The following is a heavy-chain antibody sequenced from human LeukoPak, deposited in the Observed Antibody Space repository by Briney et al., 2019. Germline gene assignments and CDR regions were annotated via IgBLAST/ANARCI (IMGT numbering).Heavy chain of an antibody. CDR3: TQYYYGSGSYYPFDY. D-gene: IGHD3-10*01. J-gene: IGHJ4*02. Sequence: GGSLRLSCTASGFTFGDYAMSWFRQAPGKGLEWEGFIRSKAYGGTTEYAASVRGRFTISRDDSKSIAYLQMNSLKTEDTAVYYCTQYYYGSGSYYPFDYWGQGTLVTVSS. CDR2: IRSKAYGGTT. CDR1: GFTFGDYA. V-gene: IGHV3-49*03.